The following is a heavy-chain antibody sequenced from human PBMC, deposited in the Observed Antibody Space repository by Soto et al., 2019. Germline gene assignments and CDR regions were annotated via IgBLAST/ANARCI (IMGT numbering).Heavy chain of an antibody. J-gene: IGHJ4*02. CDR2: ISGDGGRT. CDR3: ANWPEGSFNYFDY. CDR1: GFTFRRFA. Sequence: GGSLILSCAASGFTFRRFAMSWALQTPEKGLEWVSAISGDGGRTYYADSVKGRFTISRDNSKNTVYLQMNSLRAEDTALYYCANWPEGSFNYFDYWGQGTLVTVSS. V-gene: IGHV3-23*01.